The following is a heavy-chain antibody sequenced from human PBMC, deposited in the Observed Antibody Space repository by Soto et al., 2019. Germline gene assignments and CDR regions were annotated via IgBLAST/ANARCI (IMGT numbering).Heavy chain of an antibody. D-gene: IGHD2-2*01. CDR2: ISGSGGST. CDR3: AKDQNIVVVPAAISSDDAFDI. V-gene: IGHV3-23*01. CDR1: GFTFSSYA. Sequence: GGSLRLSCAASGFTFSSYAMSWVRQAPGKGLEWVSAISGSGGSTYYADTVKGRFTISRDNSKNTLYLQMNSLRAEDTAVYYCAKDQNIVVVPAAISSDDAFDIWGQGTMVTVSS. J-gene: IGHJ3*02.